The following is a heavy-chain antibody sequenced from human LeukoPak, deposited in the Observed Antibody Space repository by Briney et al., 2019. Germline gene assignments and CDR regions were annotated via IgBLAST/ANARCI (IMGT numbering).Heavy chain of an antibody. J-gene: IGHJ4*02. Sequence: GGSLRLSCAASGFTFSGHWMHWVRQAPGKGLVWVSRLNGDASSTNYADSVKGRFTISRDNAKNTLYLQMNGLRAEDTAVYYCARGGRITIYPDYWGPGTLLTVSS. V-gene: IGHV3-74*01. D-gene: IGHD3-3*01. CDR3: ARGGRITIYPDY. CDR1: GFTFSGHW. CDR2: LNGDASST.